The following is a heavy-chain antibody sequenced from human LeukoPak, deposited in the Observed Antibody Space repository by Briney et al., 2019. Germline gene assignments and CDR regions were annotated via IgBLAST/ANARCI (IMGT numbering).Heavy chain of an antibody. J-gene: IGHJ3*02. CDR2: IYYNGRT. Sequence: SDTLSLTCTVSGGSFINYYWTWVRQTPVKGLEWIAFIYYNGRTRYNPSFQGRVTISLDTSKNHFTLQVRSVTAADTAVYFCARLLDYDNSGDPETFDIWGQGTTISVSS. V-gene: IGHV4-59*07. CDR1: GGSFINYY. D-gene: IGHD3-22*01. CDR3: ARLLDYDNSGDPETFDI.